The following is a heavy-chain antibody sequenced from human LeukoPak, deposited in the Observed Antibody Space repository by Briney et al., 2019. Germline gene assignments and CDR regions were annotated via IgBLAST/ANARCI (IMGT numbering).Heavy chain of an antibody. CDR3: ASDSSGYYYGPGQDY. V-gene: IGHV1-69*06. D-gene: IGHD3-22*01. CDR1: GYTFTSYG. Sequence: SVKVSCKASGYTFTSYGISWVRQAPGQGLEWMGGIIPIFGTANYAQKFQGRVTITADKSTSTAYMELSSLRSEDTAVYYCASDSSGYYYGPGQDYWGQGTLVTVSS. CDR2: IIPIFGTA. J-gene: IGHJ4*02.